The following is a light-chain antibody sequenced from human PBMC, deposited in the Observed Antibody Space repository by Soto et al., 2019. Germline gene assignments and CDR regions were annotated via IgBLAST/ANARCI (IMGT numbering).Light chain of an antibody. V-gene: IGKV3-20*01. J-gene: IGKJ1*01. CDR1: QSVGNNY. Sequence: EKVLTQSPGTLSLCPGERATLSCRASQSVGNNYLAWYQQKPGQAPRLLIYGASSRATGIPDNFSGSGSGTDFSITINRLEPEDFAMYYCQEYGGSSWTFGQGTTVDIK. CDR3: QEYGGSSWT. CDR2: GAS.